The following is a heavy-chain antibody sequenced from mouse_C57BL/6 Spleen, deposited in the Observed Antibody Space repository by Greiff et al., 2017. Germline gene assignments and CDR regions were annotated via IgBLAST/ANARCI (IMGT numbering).Heavy chain of an antibody. D-gene: IGHD1-1*01. V-gene: IGHV1-4*01. Sequence: VQLQQSGAELARPGASVKLSCKASGYTFTSYTMHWVNQRPGQGLEWIGYINPSSGYTKYNQKFKDKATLTADKSSSTAYMQLSSLTSEDSAVYYCALITTVVSTDYAMDYWGQGTSVTVSS. CDR3: ALITTVVSTDYAMDY. CDR2: INPSSGYT. J-gene: IGHJ4*01. CDR1: GYTFTSYT.